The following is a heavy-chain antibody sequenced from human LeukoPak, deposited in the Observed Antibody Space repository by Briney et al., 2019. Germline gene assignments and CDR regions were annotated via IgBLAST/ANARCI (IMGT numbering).Heavy chain of an antibody. Sequence: SETLSLTCTVSGGSISTYYWSWVRQPPGKGLEWIGYIYSSGSTNYNPSLKSRVTVSIDTAKNQFSLKLSSVTAADTAVYYCARETTMILDYWGQGIPVTVSS. J-gene: IGHJ4*02. D-gene: IGHD3-22*01. V-gene: IGHV4-59*01. CDR3: ARETTMILDY. CDR1: GGSISTYY. CDR2: IYSSGST.